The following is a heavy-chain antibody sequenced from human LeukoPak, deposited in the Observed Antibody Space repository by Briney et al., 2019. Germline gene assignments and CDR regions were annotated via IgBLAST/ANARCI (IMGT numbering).Heavy chain of an antibody. Sequence: GGSLRLSCAASGFTFSGSAMHWVRQASGKGLEWVGRIRSKANSYATAYAASVKGRFTISRDDSKNTAYLQMNSLKTEDTAVYYCTRSLYDILTGYYRSDYWGQGTLVTVSS. J-gene: IGHJ4*02. V-gene: IGHV3-73*01. CDR3: TRSLYDILTGYYRSDY. D-gene: IGHD3-9*01. CDR1: GFTFSGSA. CDR2: IRSKANSYAT.